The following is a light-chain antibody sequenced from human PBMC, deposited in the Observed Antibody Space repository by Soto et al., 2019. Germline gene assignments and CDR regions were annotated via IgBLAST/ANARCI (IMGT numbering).Light chain of an antibody. CDR1: SGPSSYA. CDR2: VNSDGSH. CDR3: QTWGTGSHVV. Sequence: QSVLTQSPSASASVGASVKLTCTLSSGPSSYAIAWHQQQPEKAPRYLMKVNSDGSHNKGDGIPDRFSGSSSGAEHYLTISNLQSEDEADYYCQTWGTGSHVVFGGGTKLTVL. J-gene: IGLJ2*01. V-gene: IGLV4-69*01.